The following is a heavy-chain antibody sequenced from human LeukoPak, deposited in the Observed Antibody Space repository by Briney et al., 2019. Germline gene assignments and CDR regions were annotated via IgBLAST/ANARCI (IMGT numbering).Heavy chain of an antibody. CDR2: IIPIFGTA. D-gene: IGHD6-19*01. CDR3: ARDLRYSSGWSASGMDV. CDR1: GGTFSSYA. J-gene: IGHJ6*03. Sequence: VKVSCKASGGTFSSYAISWVRQAPGQGLEWMGGIIPIFGTANYAQKFQGRVTITADESTSTAYMELSSLRSEDTAVYYCARDLRYSSGWSASGMDVWGKGTTVTISS. V-gene: IGHV1-69*13.